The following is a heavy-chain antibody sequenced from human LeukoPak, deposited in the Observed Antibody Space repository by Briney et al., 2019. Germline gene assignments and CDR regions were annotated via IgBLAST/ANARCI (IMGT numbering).Heavy chain of an antibody. CDR2: IYYTGSV. J-gene: IGHJ6*02. CDR1: GASISTGGFY. CDR3: ARDHSYYFGSQTSTLDV. Sequence: KTSETLSLTCTISGASISTGGFYWTWIRQPPGKGLEWIGYIYYTGSVDYNASLKSRLTISLDTSKNRFSLKLNSVTAADTAVYYCARDHSYYFGSQTSTLDVWGQGTAVTVSS. V-gene: IGHV4-31*03. D-gene: IGHD3-10*01.